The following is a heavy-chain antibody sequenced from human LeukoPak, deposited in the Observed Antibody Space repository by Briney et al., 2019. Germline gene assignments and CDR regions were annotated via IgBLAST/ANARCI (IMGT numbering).Heavy chain of an antibody. CDR1: GFTFSSYS. V-gene: IGHV3-48*04. D-gene: IGHD4-11*01. J-gene: IGHJ4*02. Sequence: GGSLRLSCAASGFTFSSYSMNWVRQAPGKGLEWVSYISSSSSTIYYADSVKGRFTISRDNAKNSLYLQMNSLRAEDTAVYYCARVPYDYSNSWTFDYWGQGTLVTVSS. CDR2: ISSSSSTI. CDR3: ARVPYDYSNSWTFDY.